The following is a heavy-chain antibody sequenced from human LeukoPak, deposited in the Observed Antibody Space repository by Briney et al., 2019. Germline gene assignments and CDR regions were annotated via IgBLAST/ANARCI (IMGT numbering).Heavy chain of an antibody. D-gene: IGHD2-21*02. CDR3: ARGQENCGGDCGVAY. Sequence: SESLTLTCAVYGGSFSGYYWSWVRQPPGKGLEWIGKINHSGSTNYNPSLKSRVTISVDTSKNQFSLKLSSVTAADTAVYYCARGQENCGGDCGVAYWGQGTLVTVSS. V-gene: IGHV4-34*01. J-gene: IGHJ4*02. CDR1: GGSFSGYY. CDR2: INHSGST.